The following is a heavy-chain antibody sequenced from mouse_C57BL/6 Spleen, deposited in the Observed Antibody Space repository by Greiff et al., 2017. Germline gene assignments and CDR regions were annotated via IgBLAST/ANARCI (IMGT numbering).Heavy chain of an antibody. CDR1: GFNIKDDY. J-gene: IGHJ2*01. D-gene: IGHD1-2*01. Sequence: EVKLQQSGAELVRPGASVKLSCTASGFNIKDDYMHWVKQRPEQGLEWIGWIDPENGDTEYASKFQGKATITADTSSNTAYLQLSSLTSEDTAVYYCTFITTDYWGQGTTLTVSS. CDR2: IDPENGDT. CDR3: TFITTDY. V-gene: IGHV14-4*01.